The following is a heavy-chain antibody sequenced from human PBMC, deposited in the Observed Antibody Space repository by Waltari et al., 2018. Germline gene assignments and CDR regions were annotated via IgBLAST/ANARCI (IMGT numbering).Heavy chain of an antibody. V-gene: IGHV4-34*01. CDR3: ARGWGGGIQPWGY. CDR1: GGSFSGYY. CDR2: INHRGST. J-gene: IGHJ4*02. D-gene: IGHD5-18*01. Sequence: QVQLQQWGAGLLKPSETLSLTCAVYGGSFSGYYWSWIRQPPGKGLEWIGEINHRGSTNYSPGLNSRGTISVDTSKNQYSLKLSAVTAADTAVYYCARGWGGGIQPWGYWGQGTLVTVSS.